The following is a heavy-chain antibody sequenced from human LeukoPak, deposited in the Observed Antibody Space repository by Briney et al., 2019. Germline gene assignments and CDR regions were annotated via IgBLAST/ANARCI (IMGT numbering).Heavy chain of an antibody. J-gene: IGHJ3*01. D-gene: IGHD6-25*01. Sequence: GGSLRLSCATSGFTFSGYYMSWIRQAPGKGLEWVANIRQDGSEKHYLDSVKGRITISRDNAKNSIYLQMNSLRVEDTAVYFCARWGSELPDDAFDVWGQGTMVTVSS. CDR3: ARWGSELPDDAFDV. V-gene: IGHV3-7*01. CDR2: IRQDGSEK. CDR1: GFTFSGYY.